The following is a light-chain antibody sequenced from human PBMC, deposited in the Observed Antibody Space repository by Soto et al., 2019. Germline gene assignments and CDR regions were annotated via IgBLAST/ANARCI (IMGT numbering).Light chain of an antibody. CDR3: SSSAGSNNLYV. CDR1: SSNIGANND. CDR2: EVN. Sequence: QSVLTQPPSVSGAPGQRVTISCTGSSSNIGANNDVHWYQQHPGKAPKLMIYEVNKRPSGVPDRFSGSKSGNTASLTVSGLQAEDEADYYCSSSAGSNNLYVFGTGTKVTVL. V-gene: IGLV2-8*01. J-gene: IGLJ1*01.